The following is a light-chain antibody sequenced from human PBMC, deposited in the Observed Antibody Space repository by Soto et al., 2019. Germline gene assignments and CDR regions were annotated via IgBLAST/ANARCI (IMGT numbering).Light chain of an antibody. V-gene: IGLV2-11*01. CDR2: DVS. CDR3: CSYAGTYTQWV. Sequence: QSALTQPRSVSGSPGQSVTVSCTGISSDVDGFNYVSWYQQHPGKAPKLVIYDVSKRPSGVPDRFSGSKSGNTASLTVSGLQAEDEADYSCCSYAGTYTQWVFGGGTKLTVL. J-gene: IGLJ3*02. CDR1: SSDVDGFNY.